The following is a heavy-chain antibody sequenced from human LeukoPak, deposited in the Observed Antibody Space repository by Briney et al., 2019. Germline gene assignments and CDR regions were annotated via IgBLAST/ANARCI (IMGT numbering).Heavy chain of an antibody. CDR2: IRYDGSNK. J-gene: IGHJ4*02. Sequence: GGSLRLSCAASGFTFSSYGMRWVRQAPGKGLEWVAFIRYDGSNKYYGDFVEGRFTISRDNSKSTLYLQMSSLRAEDTAVYYCANTIWNDERAFGYWGQGTLVTVSS. CDR3: ANTIWNDERAFGY. CDR1: GFTFSSYG. V-gene: IGHV3-30*02. D-gene: IGHD1-1*01.